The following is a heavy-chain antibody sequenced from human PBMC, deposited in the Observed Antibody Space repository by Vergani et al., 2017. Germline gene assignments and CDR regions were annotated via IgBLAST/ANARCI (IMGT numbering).Heavy chain of an antibody. CDR1: GFTFSSYA. CDR2: ISGSGGST. J-gene: IGHJ4*02. D-gene: IGHD2-21*02. CDR3: AKAPSGVGGGDCXCDY. Sequence: EVQLLESGGGLVQPGGSLRLSCAASGFTFSSYAMSWVRQAPGKGLEWVSAISGSGGSTYYADSVKGRFTISRDNSKNTLYLQMNSLRAEDTAVYYCAKAPSGVGGGDCXCDYWGQGTLVTVSS. V-gene: IGHV3-23*01.